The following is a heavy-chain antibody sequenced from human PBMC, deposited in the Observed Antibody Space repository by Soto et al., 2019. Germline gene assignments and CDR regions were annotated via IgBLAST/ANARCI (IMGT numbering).Heavy chain of an antibody. V-gene: IGHV3-30*18. CDR1: GFTFSSYG. D-gene: IGHD3-22*01. CDR2: ISYDGSNK. CDR3: ANEGDTYYYDSSGYHDAFDI. J-gene: IGHJ3*02. Sequence: PGGSLRLSCAASGFTFSSYGMHWVRQAPGKGLEWVAVISYDGSNKYYADSVKGRFTISRDNSKNTLYLQMNSLRAEDTAVYYCANEGDTYYYDSSGYHDAFDIWGQGTMVTVSS.